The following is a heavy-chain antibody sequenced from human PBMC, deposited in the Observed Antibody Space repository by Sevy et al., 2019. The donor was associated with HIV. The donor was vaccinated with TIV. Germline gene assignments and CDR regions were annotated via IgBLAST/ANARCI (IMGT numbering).Heavy chain of an antibody. CDR2: INPNSGGT. CDR1: GYTFTGYY. J-gene: IGHJ3*02. Sequence: ASVKVSCKASGYTFTGYYMLWVRQAPGQGLEWMGWINPNSGGTNYAQKFQGRVTMTRDTSISTAYMELSRMRSDDTAVYYCARSRGQLLVDAFDIRGQGTMVTVSS. D-gene: IGHD2-2*01. V-gene: IGHV1-2*02. CDR3: ARSRGQLLVDAFDI.